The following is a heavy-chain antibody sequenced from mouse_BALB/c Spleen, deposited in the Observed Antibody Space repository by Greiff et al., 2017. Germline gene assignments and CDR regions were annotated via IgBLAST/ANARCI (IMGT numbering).Heavy chain of an antibody. CDR1: GFTFSSYA. Sequence: EVQVVESGGGLVQPGGSRKLSCAASGFTFSSYAMSWVRQTPEKRLEWVASISSGGSTYYPDSVKGRFTISRDNARNILYLQMSSLRSEDTAMYYCARGEGGYQSFDYRGQGTTLTVSS. V-gene: IGHV5-6-5*01. D-gene: IGHD2-2*01. CDR2: ISSGGST. J-gene: IGHJ2*01. CDR3: ARGEGGYQSFDY.